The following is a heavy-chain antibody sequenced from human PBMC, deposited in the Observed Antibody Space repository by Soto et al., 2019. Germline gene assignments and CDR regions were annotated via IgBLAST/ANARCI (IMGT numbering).Heavy chain of an antibody. CDR2: IWYDGSNK. D-gene: IGHD4-17*01. J-gene: IGHJ4*02. V-gene: IGHV3-33*01. CDR1: GFTFSSYG. Sequence: QVQLVESGGGVVQPGRSLRLSCAASGFTFSSYGMHWVRQAPGKGLEWVAVIWYDGSNKYYADSVKGRFTISRDNSKNTRYLQMNSLRAEDTGVYYCARGTVHFDYWGQGTVVTVSS. CDR3: ARGTVHFDY.